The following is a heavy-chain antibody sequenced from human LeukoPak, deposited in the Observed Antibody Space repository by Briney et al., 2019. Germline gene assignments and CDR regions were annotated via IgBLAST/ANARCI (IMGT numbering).Heavy chain of an antibody. CDR3: ARADRSDYYSAPNAFDI. V-gene: IGHV4-59*11. CDR1: GGSISSHF. Sequence: SETLSLTCTVSGGSISSHFWSWIRQSPEKGLEWIGHIDYSGSTNSNPSLKSRVTTSVDTSKNQFSLRLSSVTAADTAVYFCARADRSDYYSAPNAFDIWGQGTMVAVSS. CDR2: IDYSGST. D-gene: IGHD3-22*01. J-gene: IGHJ3*02.